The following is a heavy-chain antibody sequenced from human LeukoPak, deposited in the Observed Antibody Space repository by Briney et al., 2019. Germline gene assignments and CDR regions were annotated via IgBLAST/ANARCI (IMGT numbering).Heavy chain of an antibody. V-gene: IGHV3-9*01. CDR2: ISWNSGSI. Sequence: GGSLRLSCAASGFTFDDHAMHWVRQAPGKGLEWVSGISWNSGSIGYADSVKGRFTISRDNAKNSLYLQMNSLRAEDTALYYCAKGSASSDYDILTGYYGNLDYWGQGTLVTVSS. D-gene: IGHD3-9*01. CDR3: AKGSASSDYDILTGYYGNLDY. J-gene: IGHJ4*02. CDR1: GFTFDDHA.